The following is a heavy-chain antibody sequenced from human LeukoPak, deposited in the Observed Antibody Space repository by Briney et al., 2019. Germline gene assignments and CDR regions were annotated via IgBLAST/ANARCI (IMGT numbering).Heavy chain of an antibody. Sequence: GASVKLSCKASGYTFTGHSINWVRQAPGQRLEWMGYIDAGNGNTRYSHGFQGRLTMTRDTSASTAYMELSSLRSEDMAVYYCTLYNYWGQGTLVTVSS. D-gene: IGHD1-14*01. CDR1: GYTFTGHS. J-gene: IGHJ4*02. CDR2: IDAGNGNT. CDR3: TLYNY. V-gene: IGHV1-3*03.